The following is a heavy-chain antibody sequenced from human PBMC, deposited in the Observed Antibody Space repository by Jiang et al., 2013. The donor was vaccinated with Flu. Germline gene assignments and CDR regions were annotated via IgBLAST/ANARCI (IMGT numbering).Heavy chain of an antibody. CDR1: FTSYW. CDR3: ARGWGYSSGWYTDGYYGMDV. Sequence: FTSYWIGWVRQMPGKGLEWMGIIYPGDSDTRYSPSFQGQVTISADKSISTAYLQWSSLKASDTAMYYCARGWGYSSGWYTDGYYGMDVWGQGTTVTVSS. CDR2: IYPGDSDT. V-gene: IGHV5-51*01. D-gene: IGHD6-19*01. J-gene: IGHJ6*02.